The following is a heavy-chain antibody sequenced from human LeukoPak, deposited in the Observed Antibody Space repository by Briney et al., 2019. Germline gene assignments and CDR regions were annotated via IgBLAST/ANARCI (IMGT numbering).Heavy chain of an antibody. Sequence: GGSLRLSCAASGFTFSDYYMSWIRQAPGKGLEWVSYISSSGSTIYYADSVKGRFTISRDNAKNSLYLQMNSLRADDTAVYYCAHLRSTRLSDYWGQGTLVTVSS. V-gene: IGHV3-11*04. CDR2: ISSSGSTI. CDR1: GFTFSDYY. D-gene: IGHD2-2*01. CDR3: AHLRSTRLSDY. J-gene: IGHJ4*02.